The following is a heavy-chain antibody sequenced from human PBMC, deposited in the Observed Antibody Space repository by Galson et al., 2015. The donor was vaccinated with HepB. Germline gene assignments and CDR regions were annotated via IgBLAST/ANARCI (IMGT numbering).Heavy chain of an antibody. CDR3: ARSPYGDSFDY. Sequence: SLRLSCAASGFTFSSYAMHWVRQAPGKGLEWVAVISYDGSNKYYADSVKGRFTISRDNSKNTLYLQMNSLRAEDTAVYYCARSPYGDSFDYWGQGTLVTVSS. J-gene: IGHJ4*02. D-gene: IGHD4-17*01. V-gene: IGHV3-30-3*01. CDR1: GFTFSSYA. CDR2: ISYDGSNK.